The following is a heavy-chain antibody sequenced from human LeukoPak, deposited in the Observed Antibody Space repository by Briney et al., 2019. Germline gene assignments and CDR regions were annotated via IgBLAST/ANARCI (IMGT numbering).Heavy chain of an antibody. CDR2: VTGSGGDT. CDR1: GFTFSNYA. D-gene: IGHD3-10*01. V-gene: IGHV3-23*01. J-gene: IGHJ4*02. CDR3: ARAYYYPSGSYYLHFDY. Sequence: GGSLRLSCAASGFTFSNYAMSWVRQTPGKGLECVSVVTGSGGDTYYTGSVNGRLTISRDNSKNTLYLQMNSLRAEDTAVYYCARAYYYPSGSYYLHFDYWGQGTLVTVSS.